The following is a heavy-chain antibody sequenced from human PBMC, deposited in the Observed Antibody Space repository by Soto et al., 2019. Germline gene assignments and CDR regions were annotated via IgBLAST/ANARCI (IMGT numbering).Heavy chain of an antibody. J-gene: IGHJ4*02. Sequence: GASVKVSCKASGYTFTSYDINWVRQATGQGLEWMGWMNPNSGNTGYAQKFQGRVTMTRNTSISTAYMELSSLRSEDTAVYYCARGPEVRGVITHYFDYWGQGTLVTVSS. D-gene: IGHD3-10*01. CDR1: GYTFTSYD. CDR2: MNPNSGNT. CDR3: ARGPEVRGVITHYFDY. V-gene: IGHV1-8*01.